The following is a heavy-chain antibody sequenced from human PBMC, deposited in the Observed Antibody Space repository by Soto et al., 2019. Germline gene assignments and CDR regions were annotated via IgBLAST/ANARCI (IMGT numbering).Heavy chain of an antibody. V-gene: IGHV3-11*06. Sequence: KAGGSLRLSCEASGFTFTDYHMSWIRQAPGKGLEWVALISETGSHTAYAESVKGRFTISRDNARPSVFLQMNSLRSYDTAVYFCARSLRATSPLTFWGQGTPVTAPQ. CDR1: GFTFTDYH. J-gene: IGHJ4*02. CDR3: ARSLRATSPLTF. CDR2: ISETGSHT. D-gene: IGHD7-27*01.